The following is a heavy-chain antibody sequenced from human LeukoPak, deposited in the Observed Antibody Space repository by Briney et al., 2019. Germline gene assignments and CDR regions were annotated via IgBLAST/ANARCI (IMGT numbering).Heavy chain of an antibody. V-gene: IGHV1-69*01. J-gene: IGHJ4*02. CDR3: ARGGYYGSGSHWSKLTERPTGNTDY. Sequence: ASVKVSCKASGGTFSSYAISWVRQAPGQGLEWMGGIIPIFGTANYAQKFQGRVTITADESTSTVYMELSSLRSEDTAVYYCARGGYYGSGSHWSKLTERPTGNTDYWGQGTLVTVSS. CDR2: IIPIFGTA. D-gene: IGHD3-10*01. CDR1: GGTFSSYA.